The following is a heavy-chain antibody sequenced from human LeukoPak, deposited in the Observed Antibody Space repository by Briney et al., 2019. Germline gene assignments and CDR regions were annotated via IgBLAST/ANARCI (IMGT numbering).Heavy chain of an antibody. J-gene: IGHJ4*02. V-gene: IGHV3-30*04. CDR3: VRDRGSGYDYHAHFDY. CDR2: ISYDGSNK. CDR1: AFTFSSYA. D-gene: IGHD5-12*01. Sequence: GGSLRLSCAASAFTFSSYAMHWVRQAPGKGLEWVAVISYDGSNKYYADYVKGRFTISRDNSKNTLYLQMNSLRDEATAVCYCVRDRGSGYDYHAHFDYWGQRTLVTVSS.